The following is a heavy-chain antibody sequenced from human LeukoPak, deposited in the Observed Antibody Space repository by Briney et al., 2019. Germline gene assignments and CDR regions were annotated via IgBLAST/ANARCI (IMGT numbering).Heavy chain of an antibody. CDR3: ARDQGLWAYCGGDCYSGEGSYWYFDL. J-gene: IGHJ2*01. CDR2: TYYRSKWYN. V-gene: IGHV6-1*01. CDR1: GDSVSSNSAA. D-gene: IGHD2-21*01. Sequence: SQTLSLTCAISGDSVSSNSAAWNWIRQSPSRGLEWLGRTYYRSKWYNDYAVSVKSRITINPDTSKNQFSLQLNSVTPEDTAVYYCARDQGLWAYCGGDCYSGEGSYWYFDLWGRGTLVTVSS.